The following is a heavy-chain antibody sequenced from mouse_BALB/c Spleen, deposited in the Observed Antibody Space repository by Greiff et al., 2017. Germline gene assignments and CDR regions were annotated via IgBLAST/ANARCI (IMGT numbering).Heavy chain of an antibody. V-gene: IGHV1S81*02. D-gene: IGHD2-3*01. J-gene: IGHJ2*01. CDR2: INPSNGRT. Sequence: QVQLQQPGAELVKPGASVKLSCKASGYTFTSYWMHWVKQRPGQGLEWIGEINPSNGRTTYNEKFKSKATLTVDKSSSTAYMQLSSLTSEDSAVYYCARWGWLLYFDDWGQGTTLTVSS. CDR1: GYTFTSYW. CDR3: ARWGWLLYFDD.